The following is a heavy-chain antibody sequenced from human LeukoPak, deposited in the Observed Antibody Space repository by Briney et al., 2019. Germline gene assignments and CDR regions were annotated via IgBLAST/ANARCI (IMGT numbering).Heavy chain of an antibody. D-gene: IGHD5-24*01. J-gene: IGHJ4*02. CDR1: GFTFSSYW. Sequence: GGSLRLSCTASGFTFSSYWMNWVRQAPGKGLEWVANIKQDGSEKYYVDSVKGRFTISRDNAKKSLYLQMNSLRAEDTAVYYCARETEMANLDYWGQGALVTVSS. CDR3: ARETEMANLDY. CDR2: IKQDGSEK. V-gene: IGHV3-7*04.